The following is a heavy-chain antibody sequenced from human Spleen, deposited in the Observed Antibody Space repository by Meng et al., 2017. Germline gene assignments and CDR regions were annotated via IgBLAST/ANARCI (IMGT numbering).Heavy chain of an antibody. D-gene: IGHD5-18*01. V-gene: IGHV3-53*01. CDR1: GFTVSSNY. Sequence: GGSLRLSCAASGFTVSSNYMSWVRQAPGKGLEWVSLIYSGGRTFYADSVKGRFTISRDNSKNTLYLQMNSLRAEDTAVYYCARSNVDTAMGSPSYYYGMDVWGQGTTVTVSS. J-gene: IGHJ6*02. CDR2: IYSGGRT. CDR3: ARSNVDTAMGSPSYYYGMDV.